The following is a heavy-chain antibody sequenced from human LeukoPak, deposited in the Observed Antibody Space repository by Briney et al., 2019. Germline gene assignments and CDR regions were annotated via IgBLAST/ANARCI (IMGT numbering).Heavy chain of an antibody. CDR3: ARGGPGPFDY. CDR1: GFTFSNYD. D-gene: IGHD3-16*01. Sequence: GRSLRLSCAASGFTFSNYDMHWVRQATGKGLEWVSGIGKGGDTYYADSVKGRFIISRENAKNSVYLQMNSLRAGDTALYYCARGGPGPFDYWGQGTLVTVSS. CDR2: IGKGGDT. J-gene: IGHJ4*02. V-gene: IGHV3-13*04.